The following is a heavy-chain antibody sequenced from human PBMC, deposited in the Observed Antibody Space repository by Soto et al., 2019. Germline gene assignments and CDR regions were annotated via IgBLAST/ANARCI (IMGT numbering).Heavy chain of an antibody. CDR2: INHSGST. J-gene: IGHJ4*02. V-gene: IGHV4-34*01. D-gene: IGHD3-10*01. CDR1: GGSFSGYY. CDR3: ASTPLYYYGSQGFHY. Sequence: PSETLSLTCAVYGGSFSGYYWSWIRQPRGKGLEWIGEINHSGSTNYNPSLKSRVTISVDTSKNQFSLKLSSVTAADTAVYYCASTPLYYYGSQGFHYWGQGTLVTVSS.